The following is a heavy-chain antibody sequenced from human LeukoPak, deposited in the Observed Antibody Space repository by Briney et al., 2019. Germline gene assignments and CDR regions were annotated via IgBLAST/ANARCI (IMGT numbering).Heavy chain of an antibody. J-gene: IGHJ5*02. Sequence: KPSETLSLTCAVYGGSFSGYYWSWIRQAPGKGLEWIGEINHSGSTNYNPSLKSRVTISVDTSKNQFSLKLSSVTAADTAVYYCASGGRSGATKTWGQGTLVTVSS. V-gene: IGHV4-34*01. CDR1: GGSFSGYY. CDR3: ASGGRSGATKT. D-gene: IGHD1-26*01. CDR2: INHSGST.